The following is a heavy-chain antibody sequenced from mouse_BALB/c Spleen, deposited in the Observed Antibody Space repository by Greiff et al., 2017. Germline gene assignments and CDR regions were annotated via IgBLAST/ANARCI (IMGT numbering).Heavy chain of an antibody. Sequence: EVKVVESGGDLVKPGGSLKLSCAASGFTFSSYGMSWVRQTPDKRLEWVATISSGGSYTYYPDSVKGRFTISRDNAKNTLYLQMSSLKSEDTAMYYCARHPPGDGSSHIDYWGQGTTLTVSS. D-gene: IGHD1-1*01. V-gene: IGHV5-6*01. J-gene: IGHJ2*01. CDR1: GFTFSSYG. CDR2: ISSGGSYT. CDR3: ARHPPGDGSSHIDY.